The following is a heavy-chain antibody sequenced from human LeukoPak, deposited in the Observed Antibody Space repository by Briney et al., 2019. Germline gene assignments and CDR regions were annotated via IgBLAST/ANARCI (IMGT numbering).Heavy chain of an antibody. V-gene: IGHV3-21*01. Sequence: PGGSLRLSCAASGFTFSSYSMNWVRQAPGKGLEWVSSISSSSSYIYYADSVKGRFTISRDNAKNSLYLQLNSLRAEDTAVYYCARGVWFGEGGCFDYWGQGTLVTVSS. CDR3: ARGVWFGEGGCFDY. J-gene: IGHJ4*02. CDR1: GFTFSSYS. CDR2: ISSSSSYI. D-gene: IGHD3-10*01.